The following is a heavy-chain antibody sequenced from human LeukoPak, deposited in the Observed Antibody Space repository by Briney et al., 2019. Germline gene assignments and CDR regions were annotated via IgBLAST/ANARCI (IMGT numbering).Heavy chain of an antibody. D-gene: IGHD4-23*01. CDR1: GYTLTELS. CDR3: ARDRPRGNSGVFDY. CDR2: FDPEDGET. J-gene: IGHJ4*02. Sequence: ASVKVSCKVSGYTLTELSMHWVRQAPGKGLEWMGGFDPEDGETIYAQKFQGRVTMTTDTSTSTAYMELRSLRSDDTAMYYCARDRPRGNSGVFDYWGQGTLVTVSS. V-gene: IGHV1-24*01.